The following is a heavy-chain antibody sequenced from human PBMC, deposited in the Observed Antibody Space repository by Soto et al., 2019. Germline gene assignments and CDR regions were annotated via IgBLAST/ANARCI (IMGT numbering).Heavy chain of an antibody. CDR1: GFTFSSYA. CDR3: AKDWTRYGDYLYFDY. D-gene: IGHD4-17*01. CDR2: ISGSGGST. V-gene: IGHV3-23*01. J-gene: IGHJ4*02. Sequence: EVQLLESGGGLVQPGGSLRLSCAASGFTFSSYAMSWVRQAPGKGLEWVSAISGSGGSTYYADSVKGRFTISRDNSKNTLYLPMNRPRAEDTAVYYCAKDWTRYGDYLYFDYWGQGTLVTVSS.